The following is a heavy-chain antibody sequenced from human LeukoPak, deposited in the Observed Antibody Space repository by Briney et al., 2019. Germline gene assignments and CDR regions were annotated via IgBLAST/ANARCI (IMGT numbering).Heavy chain of an antibody. V-gene: IGHV1-2*02. Sequence: ASVKVSCKASGYTFTAYYMHWVRQAPGQGLEWMGWINPNSGGTNYAQKFQGRVTMTRDTSISTAYMDLSRLRYDDTAVYYCARLGYSSGGDYWGQGTLVTVSS. CDR1: GYTFTAYY. CDR2: INPNSGGT. D-gene: IGHD6-19*01. J-gene: IGHJ4*02. CDR3: ARLGYSSGGDY.